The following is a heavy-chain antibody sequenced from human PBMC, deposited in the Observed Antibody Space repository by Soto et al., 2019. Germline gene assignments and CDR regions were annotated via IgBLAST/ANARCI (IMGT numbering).Heavy chain of an antibody. Sequence: GGSLTLSCAASGFTFDDYAMHWVRQAPGKGLEWVSGISWNRGIIGYADSVKGRFTISRDNAKNSLYLQMNSLRAEDTALYYCAKSGGDTAMAYGMEVWGQGTTVTVSS. CDR2: ISWNRGII. V-gene: IGHV3-9*01. CDR3: AKSGGDTAMAYGMEV. J-gene: IGHJ6*02. D-gene: IGHD5-18*01. CDR1: GFTFDDYA.